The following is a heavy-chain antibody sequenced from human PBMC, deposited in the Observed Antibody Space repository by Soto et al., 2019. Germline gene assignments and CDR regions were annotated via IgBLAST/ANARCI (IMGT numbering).Heavy chain of an antibody. CDR3: GRDTSGLDY. CDR2: INPNGGNT. J-gene: IGHJ4*02. V-gene: IGHV1-46*01. CDR1: GYTFASHY. Sequence: QVQLVQSGAEVKKPGASVKVSCQASGYTFASHYIHLVRQAPGQGLEWMGVINPNGGNTRYAQRFQDRLTLTTDTPTNTVYLDLSSLSSDDTAVYYCGRDTSGLDYWGQGTLVTVSS.